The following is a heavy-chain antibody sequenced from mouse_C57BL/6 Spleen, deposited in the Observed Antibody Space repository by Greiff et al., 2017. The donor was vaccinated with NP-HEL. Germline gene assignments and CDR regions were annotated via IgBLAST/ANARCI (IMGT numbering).Heavy chain of an antibody. CDR3: AIDGYGSTPFDY. CDR1: GYTFTSYG. D-gene: IGHD1-1*01. CDR2: IYPRSGNT. V-gene: IGHV1-81*01. J-gene: IGHJ2*01. Sequence: VQLQQSGAELARPGASVKLSCKASGYTFTSYGISWVKQRTGQGLEWIGEIYPRSGNTYYNEKFKGKATLPADKSSSTAYMELRSLTSEDSAVYFCAIDGYGSTPFDYWGQGTTLTVSS.